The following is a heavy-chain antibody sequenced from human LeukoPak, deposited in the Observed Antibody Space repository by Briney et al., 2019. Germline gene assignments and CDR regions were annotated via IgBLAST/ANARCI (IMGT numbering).Heavy chain of an antibody. Sequence: GGSLRLSCAASGFTFSSYAMNWVRQAPGKGLEWVSSISTSSSYIYQADSVKGRFTVSRDNAKNSLYLQMNGLRAEDTAMYYCARTITGTTWFDPWGQGTPVTVSS. CDR3: ARTITGTTWFDP. CDR2: ISTSSSYI. D-gene: IGHD1-7*01. J-gene: IGHJ5*02. V-gene: IGHV3-21*01. CDR1: GFTFSSYA.